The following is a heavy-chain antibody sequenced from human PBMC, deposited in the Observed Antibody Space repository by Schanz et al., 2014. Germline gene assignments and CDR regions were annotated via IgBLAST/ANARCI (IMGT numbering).Heavy chain of an antibody. V-gene: IGHV3-48*01. Sequence: EVQLVESGGGSVQPGGSLRLSCVASGFTFSSFSMNWVRQTPEKGLEWVSYISTSSTTRYYAASLRGRFTISRDNSKNTLYLQMNSLRAEDTAVYYCARVQGYHDFWSGYYPPDYWGQGTLVTVSS. J-gene: IGHJ4*02. CDR1: GFTFSSFS. CDR3: ARVQGYHDFWSGYYPPDY. CDR2: ISTSSTTR. D-gene: IGHD3-3*01.